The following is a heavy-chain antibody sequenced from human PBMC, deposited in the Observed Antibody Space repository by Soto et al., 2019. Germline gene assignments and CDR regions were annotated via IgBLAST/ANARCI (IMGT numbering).Heavy chain of an antibody. D-gene: IGHD2-15*01. CDR3: ARDRRCSGGSCYYFDY. J-gene: IGHJ4*02. CDR2: IYYSGST. CDR1: GGSISSVGYY. Sequence: QVQLQESGPGLVKPSQTLSLTCTVSGGSISSVGYYWSWIRQHPGKGLEWIGYIYYSGSTYYNPSLKSRVTISVDTSKNQFSLKLSSVTAADTAVYYCARDRRCSGGSCYYFDYWGQGTLVTVSS. V-gene: IGHV4-31*03.